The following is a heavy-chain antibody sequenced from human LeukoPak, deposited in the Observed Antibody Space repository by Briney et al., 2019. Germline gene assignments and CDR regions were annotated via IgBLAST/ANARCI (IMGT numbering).Heavy chain of an antibody. CDR3: ARDVRSNYGSHTMDV. V-gene: IGHV1-2*02. Sequence: ASVKVSCKTSGYTFTAYYMDWVRQAPGQRLERMGWINPNSGGTNYARHSQGRVTMTRDTSISTAYLELSRLTSDDAAVYYCARDVRSNYGSHTMDVWGQGTTVTVSS. CDR2: INPNSGGT. CDR1: GYTFTAYY. D-gene: IGHD4-11*01. J-gene: IGHJ6*02.